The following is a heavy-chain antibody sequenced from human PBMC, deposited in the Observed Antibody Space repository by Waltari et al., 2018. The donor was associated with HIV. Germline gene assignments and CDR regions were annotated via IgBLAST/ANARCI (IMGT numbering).Heavy chain of an antibody. Sequence: QLQLQESGPGLVKPSETLSLTCAVSGGSVSSSSYFWGWIRQPPGKGLGGVGRIYYTGIAYYNPSLKSRVTISVDTSKNQFALKVTSVTAADTAVYYCARHALRVGAAYWNFDLWGRGTLVTVSS. V-gene: IGHV4-39*01. CDR3: ARHALRVGAAYWNFDL. CDR2: IYYTGIA. CDR1: GGSVSSSSYF. D-gene: IGHD1-26*01. J-gene: IGHJ2*01.